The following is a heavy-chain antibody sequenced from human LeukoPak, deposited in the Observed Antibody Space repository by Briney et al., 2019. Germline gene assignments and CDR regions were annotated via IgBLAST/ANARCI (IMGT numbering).Heavy chain of an antibody. V-gene: IGHV3-23*01. D-gene: IGHD2-8*01. CDR2: ISGSGGST. J-gene: IGHJ3*02. CDR1: GFTFSSYS. Sequence: GGSLRLSCAASGFTFSSYSMNWVRQAPGKGLEWVSAISGSGGSTYYADSVKGRFTISRDNSKNTLYLQMNSLRAEDTAVYYCATSSGYCTNGVCPDAFDIWGQGTMVTVSS. CDR3: ATSSGYCTNGVCPDAFDI.